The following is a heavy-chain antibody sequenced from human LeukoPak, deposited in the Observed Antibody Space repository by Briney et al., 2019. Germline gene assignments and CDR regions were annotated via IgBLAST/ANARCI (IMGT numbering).Heavy chain of an antibody. CDR2: IYYSGST. V-gene: IGHV4-59*08. CDR3: ARPATPHWYFDL. CDR1: GGSISSYY. J-gene: IGHJ2*01. Sequence: PSETLSLTCTVSGGSISSYYWSWIRQPPGKGLEWIGYIYYSGSTNYNPSLKSRVTISVDTSKNQFSLKLSSVTAADTAVYYCARPATPHWYFDLWGRGTLVTVSS.